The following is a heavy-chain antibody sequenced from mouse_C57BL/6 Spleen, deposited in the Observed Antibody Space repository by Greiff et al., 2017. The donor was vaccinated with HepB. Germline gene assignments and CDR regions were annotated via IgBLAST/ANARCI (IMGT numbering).Heavy chain of an antibody. D-gene: IGHD1-1*01. Sequence: EVNLVESGGGLVQPGGSLSLSCAASGFTFTDYYMSWVRQPPGKALEWLGFIRNKANGYTTEYSASVKGRFTISRDNSQSILYLQMNALRAEDSATYYCARYGSRYAMDYWGQGTSVTVSS. CDR1: GFTFTDYY. CDR2: IRNKANGYTT. J-gene: IGHJ4*01. CDR3: ARYGSRYAMDY. V-gene: IGHV7-3*01.